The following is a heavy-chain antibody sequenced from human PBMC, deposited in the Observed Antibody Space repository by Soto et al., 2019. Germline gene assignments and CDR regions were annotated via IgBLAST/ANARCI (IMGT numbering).Heavy chain of an antibody. CDR3: ARVGAVTARGIDY. CDR1: GGSFSGYY. D-gene: IGHD4-4*01. V-gene: IGHV4-34*01. CDR2: INHSGST. J-gene: IGHJ4*02. Sequence: SETLSLTCAVYGGSFSGYYWSWIRQPPGKGLEWIGEINHSGSTNYNPSLKSRVTISVDTSKNQFSLKLSSVTAADTAVYYCARVGAVTARGIDYWGQGTLVTVS.